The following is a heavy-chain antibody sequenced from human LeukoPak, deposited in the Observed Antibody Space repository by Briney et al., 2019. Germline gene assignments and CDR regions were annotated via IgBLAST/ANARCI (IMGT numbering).Heavy chain of an antibody. D-gene: IGHD6-13*01. Sequence: GGSLRLSCAASGFTFSSYSMNWVRQAPGKGLEWVSSISSSSSYIYYADLVKGRFTISRDDAKNSLYLQMNSLRAEDTAVYYCARASGYSSSWSRSEFDYWGQGTLVTVSS. CDR1: GFTFSSYS. CDR2: ISSSSSYI. V-gene: IGHV3-21*01. CDR3: ARASGYSSSWSRSEFDY. J-gene: IGHJ4*02.